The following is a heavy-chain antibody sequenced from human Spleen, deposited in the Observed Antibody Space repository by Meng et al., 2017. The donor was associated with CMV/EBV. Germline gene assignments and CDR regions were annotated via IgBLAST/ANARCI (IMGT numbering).Heavy chain of an antibody. D-gene: IGHD3-10*01. Sequence: GESLKISCAASGFTVSSNYMSWVRQAPGKGLEWVSSISSTSGYIHYADSVKGRFTISRDNPKNSLYLQMNSLRAEDTAVYYCARQYGSGIYYLDFWGQGMLVTVSS. CDR2: ISSTSGYI. J-gene: IGHJ4*02. V-gene: IGHV3-21*01. CDR1: GFTVSSNY. CDR3: ARQYGSGIYYLDF.